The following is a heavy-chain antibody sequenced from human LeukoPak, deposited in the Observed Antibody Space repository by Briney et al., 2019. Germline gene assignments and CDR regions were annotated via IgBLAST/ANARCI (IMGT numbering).Heavy chain of an antibody. CDR1: GYTFTSYD. CDR2: INPNSGGT. J-gene: IGHJ5*02. D-gene: IGHD2-2*01. CDR3: ARGDIVVVPAATGANWFDP. V-gene: IGHV1-2*02. Sequence: ASVKVSCKASGYTFTSYDINWVRQATGQGLEWMGWINPNSGGTNYAQKFQGRVTMTRDTSISTAYMELSRLRSDDTAVYYCARGDIVVVPAATGANWFDPWGQGTLVTVSS.